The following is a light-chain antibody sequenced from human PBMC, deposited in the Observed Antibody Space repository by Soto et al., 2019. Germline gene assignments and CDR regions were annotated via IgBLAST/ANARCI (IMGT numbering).Light chain of an antibody. CDR1: QYVSNK. Sequence: IVMTQSPATLSVSPGDPATLSCRASQYVSNKVAWYQQQPGQAPRLLIYGASNRATGIPDRFSGSGSGTDFTRTISRLEPEVFAVYYGQEEGRSGTVGQGVKV. V-gene: IGKV3-20*01. CDR2: GAS. J-gene: IGKJ1*01. CDR3: QEEGRSGT.